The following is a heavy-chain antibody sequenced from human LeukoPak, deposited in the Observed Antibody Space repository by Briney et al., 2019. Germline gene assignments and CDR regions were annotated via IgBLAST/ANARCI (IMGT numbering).Heavy chain of an antibody. Sequence: SETLSLTCTVSGGSIHRYCWSWVRLPPGHGLRWVWYGYNSGAMKYTPSLKSRATTSVAASKNPVSLRLTSVTAADTAVYYCARDVDDNRRYYYHYGMDVWGQGTTVTVSS. CDR2: GYNSGAM. D-gene: IGHD3-22*01. CDR1: GGSIHRYC. CDR3: ARDVDDNRRYYYHYGMDV. V-gene: IGHV4-59*01. J-gene: IGHJ6*02.